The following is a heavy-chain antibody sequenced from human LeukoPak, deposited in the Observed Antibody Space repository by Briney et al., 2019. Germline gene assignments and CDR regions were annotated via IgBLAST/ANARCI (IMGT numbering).Heavy chain of an antibody. CDR1: GSSLHDLP. J-gene: IGHJ4*02. CDR2: FDPENAEI. V-gene: IGHV1-24*01. CDR3: APRGSDFWSGFDH. D-gene: IGHD3-3*01. Sequence: ASVKVSCKLSGSSLHDLPIQWVRQAGTKGLEWMAGFDPENAEIVYAQKFRGRVTMTEDTSTDTSSLELTSLTSDDTALYYGAPRGSDFWSGFDHWGQRTQVTVSS.